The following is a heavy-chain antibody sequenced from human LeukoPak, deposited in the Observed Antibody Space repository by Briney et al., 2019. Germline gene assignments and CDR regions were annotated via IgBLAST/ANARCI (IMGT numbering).Heavy chain of an antibody. Sequence: ASVKVSCKASGYTFTSYGISWVRQAPGQGLEWMGGIIPIFGTANYAQKFQGRVTITADESTSTAYMELSSLRSEDTAVYYCAREGDGSYPREAFDIWGQGTMVTVSS. CDR2: IIPIFGTA. CDR1: GYTFTSYG. CDR3: AREGDGSYPREAFDI. D-gene: IGHD1-26*01. V-gene: IGHV1-69*13. J-gene: IGHJ3*02.